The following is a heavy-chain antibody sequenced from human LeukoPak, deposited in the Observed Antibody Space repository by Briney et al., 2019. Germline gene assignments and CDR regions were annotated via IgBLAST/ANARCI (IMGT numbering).Heavy chain of an antibody. D-gene: IGHD3-9*01. V-gene: IGHV4-31*03. CDR1: GGSISSGGYY. CDR2: IYYSGST. CDR3: ARGTVLRYFDWLLQYYFDY. J-gene: IGHJ4*02. Sequence: SQTLSLTCTVSGGSISSGGYYWSWIRQPPGKGLEWIGYIYYSGSTYYNPSLKSRVTISVDTSKNQFSLKLSSVTAADTAVYYCARGTVLRYFDWLLQYYFDYWGQGTLVTVSS.